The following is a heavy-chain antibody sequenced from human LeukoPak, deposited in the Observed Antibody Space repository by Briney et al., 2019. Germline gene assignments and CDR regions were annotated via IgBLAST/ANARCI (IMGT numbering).Heavy chain of an antibody. V-gene: IGHV4-59*12. CDR1: GGSISSYY. D-gene: IGHD3-9*01. CDR3: ARVIDILRGSDAFDI. CDR2: IYYSGST. Sequence: SETLSLTCTVSGGSISSYYWSWIRQPPGKGLEWIGYIYYSGSTYYNPSLKSRVTISVDTSKNQFSLKLSSVTAADTAVYYCARVIDILRGSDAFDIWGQGTMVTVSS. J-gene: IGHJ3*02.